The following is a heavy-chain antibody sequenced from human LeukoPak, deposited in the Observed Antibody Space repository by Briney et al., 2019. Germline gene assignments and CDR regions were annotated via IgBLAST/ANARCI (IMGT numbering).Heavy chain of an antibody. V-gene: IGHV3-48*01. CDR2: ISSTSAGI. Sequence: GGSLRLSCAASGFTFSSYSMNWVRQAPGKGLEWVSYISSTSAGIYYADSVEGRFTISRDNAKNSLYLQMNSLRAEDTAVYYCARDIAPIAARLLGVAGTNDYWGQGTLVTVSS. D-gene: IGHD6-6*01. J-gene: IGHJ4*02. CDR1: GFTFSSYS. CDR3: ARDIAPIAARLLGVAGTNDY.